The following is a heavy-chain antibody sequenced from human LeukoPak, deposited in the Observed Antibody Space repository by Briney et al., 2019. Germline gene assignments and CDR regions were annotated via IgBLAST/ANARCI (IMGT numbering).Heavy chain of an antibody. J-gene: IGHJ4*02. CDR1: GFIFSDYA. Sequence: GGSLRLSCAASGFIFSDYAMSWVRQAPGKGLEWVSAINGRGDDTYYPDSVKGRFTISRDNSNNTLYLQMNSLRAEDTAVYYCAKGHRSSSSFFDSWGQGILVTVSS. CDR2: INGRGDDT. CDR3: AKGHRSSSSFFDS. D-gene: IGHD6-19*01. V-gene: IGHV3-23*01.